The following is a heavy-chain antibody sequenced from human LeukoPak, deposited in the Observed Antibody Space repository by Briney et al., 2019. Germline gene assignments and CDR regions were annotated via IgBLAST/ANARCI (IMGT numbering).Heavy chain of an antibody. Sequence: SETLSLTCTVSGGSISSSSYYWSWIRQPAGKGLEWIGRIYTSGSTNYNPSLKSRVTMSVDTSKNQFSLKLSSVAAADTAVYYCARGPGCSGYDYGDYWGQGTLVTVSS. J-gene: IGHJ4*02. D-gene: IGHD5-12*01. V-gene: IGHV4-61*02. CDR3: ARGPGCSGYDYGDY. CDR1: GGSISSSSYY. CDR2: IYTSGST.